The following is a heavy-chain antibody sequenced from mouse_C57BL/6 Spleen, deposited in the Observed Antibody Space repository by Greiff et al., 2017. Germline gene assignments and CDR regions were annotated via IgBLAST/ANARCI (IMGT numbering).Heavy chain of an antibody. V-gene: IGHV5-6*01. Sequence: EVMLVESGGDLVKPGGSLKLSCAASGFTFSSYGMSWVRQTPDKRLEWVATISSGGSYTYYPDSVKGRLTISRDNAKNTLYLQMSSRKSEDTAMYYCARNYDYHAMDYWGQGTSVTVSS. CDR2: ISSGGSYT. D-gene: IGHD1-1*02. CDR3: ARNYDYHAMDY. CDR1: GFTFSSYG. J-gene: IGHJ4*01.